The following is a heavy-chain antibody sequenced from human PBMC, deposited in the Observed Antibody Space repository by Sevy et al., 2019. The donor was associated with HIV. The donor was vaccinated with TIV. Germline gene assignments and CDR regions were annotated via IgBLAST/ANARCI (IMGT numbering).Heavy chain of an antibody. J-gene: IGHJ4*02. CDR2: INPNSGGSGGT. CDR3: ARGGLFSPXYYSDX. CDR1: RYSFTAYY. D-gene: IGHD3-9*01. Sequence: ASVKVSCKTSRYSFTAYYIHWVRQAPGQGLEWMGWINPNSGGSGGTNYAQKFQGRVTMTSDTSISTAYMELTRLRSDDTAVYXXARGGLFSPXYYSDXWGQGTLVTVSS. V-gene: IGHV1-2*02.